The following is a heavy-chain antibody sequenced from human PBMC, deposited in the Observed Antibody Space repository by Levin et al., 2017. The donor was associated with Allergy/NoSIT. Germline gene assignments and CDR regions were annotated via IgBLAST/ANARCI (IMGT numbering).Heavy chain of an antibody. CDR2: INHSGST. D-gene: IGHD6-6*01. J-gene: IGHJ4*02. V-gene: IGHV4-34*01. Sequence: SETLSLTCAVYGGSFSGYYWSWIRQPPGKGLEWIGEINHSGSTNYNPSLKSRVTISVDTSKNQFSLKLSSVTAADTAVYYCARTKSSIAARGRFDYWGQGTLVTVSS. CDR1: GGSFSGYY. CDR3: ARTKSSIAARGRFDY.